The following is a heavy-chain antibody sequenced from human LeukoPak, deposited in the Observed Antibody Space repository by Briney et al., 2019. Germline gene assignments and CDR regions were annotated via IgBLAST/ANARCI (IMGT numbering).Heavy chain of an antibody. V-gene: IGHV4-38-2*01. CDR1: GYSISSYYN. Sequence: SETLSLTCAVSGYSISSYYNWVWIRLPPGKGLEWIGTISHGGSTYYTPSLESRVTISADTSKNHFSLRLSSVTAADTAVYYCARTHGYSAYGPLAYWGQGTLVTVSS. CDR3: ARTHGYSAYGPLAY. J-gene: IGHJ4*02. D-gene: IGHD5-12*01. CDR2: ISHGGST.